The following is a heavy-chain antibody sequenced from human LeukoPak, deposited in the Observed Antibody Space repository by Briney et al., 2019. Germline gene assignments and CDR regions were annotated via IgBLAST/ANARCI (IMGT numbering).Heavy chain of an antibody. CDR1: GFTFSTYW. Sequence: PGGSLRLSCAASGFTFSTYWMSWVRQAPGKGLEWVANIKQDGSEKYYVDSVKGRFTISRDNAKNSLYLQMNSLRAEDTAVYYCARDPHGELWSLAGDYWGQGTLVTVSS. D-gene: IGHD5-18*01. J-gene: IGHJ4*02. CDR3: ARDPHGELWSLAGDY. CDR2: IKQDGSEK. V-gene: IGHV3-7*01.